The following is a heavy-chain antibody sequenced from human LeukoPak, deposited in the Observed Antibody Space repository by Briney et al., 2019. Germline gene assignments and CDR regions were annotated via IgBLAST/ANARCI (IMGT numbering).Heavy chain of an antibody. D-gene: IGHD3-3*01. CDR3: ARDAHYDFWSGPDY. V-gene: IGHV1-69*04. Sequence: SVKVSCKASGGTFSSYAISWVQQAPGQGLEWMGRIIPILGIANYAQKFQGRVTITADKSTSTAYMELSSLRSEDTAVYYCARDAHYDFWSGPDYWGQGTLVTVSS. J-gene: IGHJ4*02. CDR2: IIPILGIA. CDR1: GGTFSSYA.